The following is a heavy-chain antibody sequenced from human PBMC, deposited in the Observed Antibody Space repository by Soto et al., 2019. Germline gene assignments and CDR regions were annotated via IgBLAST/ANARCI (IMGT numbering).Heavy chain of an antibody. CDR2: IYPGDSDT. Sequence: GESLKISCKGSGYSFTSYWIGWVRQMPGKGLEWMGIIYPGDSDTRYSPSFQGQVTISADKSISTAYLQWSSLRASDTAMYYCARQPAHCSSTSCYRHYYYGMDVWGQGTTVTVSS. V-gene: IGHV5-51*01. CDR3: ARQPAHCSSTSCYRHYYYGMDV. CDR1: GYSFTSYW. D-gene: IGHD2-2*01. J-gene: IGHJ6*02.